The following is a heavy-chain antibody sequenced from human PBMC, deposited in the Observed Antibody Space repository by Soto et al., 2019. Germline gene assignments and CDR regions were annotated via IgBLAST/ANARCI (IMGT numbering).Heavy chain of an antibody. CDR2: ISGSGGST. CDR1: GFTFSSYA. D-gene: IGHD4-17*01. CDR3: AKDKGYGDYVYYGMDV. Sequence: EVQLLESGGGLVQPGGSLRLSCGASGFTFSSYAMNWVRQAPGKGLEWVSAISGSGGSTNYADSVKGRFTISRDNSKNTVYLQMNRLRGEDTAVYYCAKDKGYGDYVYYGMDVWGQGTTVTVSS. J-gene: IGHJ6*02. V-gene: IGHV3-23*01.